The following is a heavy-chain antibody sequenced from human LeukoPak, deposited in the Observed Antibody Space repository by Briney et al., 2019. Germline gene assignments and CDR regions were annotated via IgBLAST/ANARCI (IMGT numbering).Heavy chain of an antibody. Sequence: PSETLSLTCTVSGGSISSSSYYWGWIRQPPGKGLEWIGSIYYSGSTYCNPSLKSRVTISVDTSKNQFSLKLSSVTAADTAVYYCARTVQELLWFGEFYYFDYWGQGTLVTVSS. CDR3: ARTVQELLWFGEFYYFDY. J-gene: IGHJ4*02. CDR1: GGSISSSSYY. CDR2: IYYSGST. D-gene: IGHD3-10*01. V-gene: IGHV4-39*01.